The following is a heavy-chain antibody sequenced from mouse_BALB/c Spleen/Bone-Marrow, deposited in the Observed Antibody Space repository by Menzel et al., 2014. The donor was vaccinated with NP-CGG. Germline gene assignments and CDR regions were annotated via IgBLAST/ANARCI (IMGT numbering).Heavy chain of an antibody. J-gene: IGHJ2*01. D-gene: IGHD2-14*01. CDR1: GYTFTSYW. Sequence: DLVKPGASVKLSCKDSGYTFTSYWINWLKQRPGQAIEWIGRIVPGTGSTYYNEMFKGKAILTVDTSSSTAYIQLSSLPSEHSAVYCYAYYRYDGNYWRQGATPAVPS. CDR3: AYYRYDGNY. CDR2: IVPGTGST. V-gene: IGHV1S41*01.